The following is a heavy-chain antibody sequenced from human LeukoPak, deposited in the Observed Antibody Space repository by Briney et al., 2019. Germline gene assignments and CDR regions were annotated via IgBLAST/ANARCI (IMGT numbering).Heavy chain of an antibody. CDR2: IYYSGST. Sequence: SETLSLTCTVSGGSVSSGSYYWSWIRQPPGKGLEWIGYIYYSGSTNYNPSLKSRVTISVDTSKNQFSLKLSSVTAADTAVYYCARGSFELGYNWFDPWGQGTLVTVSS. D-gene: IGHD3/OR15-3a*01. J-gene: IGHJ5*02. V-gene: IGHV4-61*01. CDR1: GGSVSSGSYY. CDR3: ARGSFELGYNWFDP.